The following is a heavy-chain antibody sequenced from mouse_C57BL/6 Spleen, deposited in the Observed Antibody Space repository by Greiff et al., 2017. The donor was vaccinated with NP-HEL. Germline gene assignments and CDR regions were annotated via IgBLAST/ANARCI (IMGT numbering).Heavy chain of an antibody. D-gene: IGHD2-12*01. CDR2: ISYSGST. V-gene: IGHV3-1*01. CDR1: GYSITSGYD. Sequence: EVKLEESGPGMVKPSQSLSLTCTVTGYSITSGYDWHWIRHFPGNKLEWMGYISYSGSTNYNPSLKSRISITHDTSKNHFFLKLNSVTTEDTATYYCAREGLYLFDYWGQGTTLTVSS. J-gene: IGHJ2*01. CDR3: AREGLYLFDY.